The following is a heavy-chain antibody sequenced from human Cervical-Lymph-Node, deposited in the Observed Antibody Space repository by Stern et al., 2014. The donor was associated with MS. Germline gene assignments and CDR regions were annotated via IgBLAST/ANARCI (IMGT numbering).Heavy chain of an antibody. CDR1: GFTFSSYG. CDR2: IWYDGSNK. CDR3: ARGDSSSPLEY. D-gene: IGHD6-6*01. J-gene: IGHJ4*02. Sequence: VQLLESGGGVVQPGGSLRLSCAASGFTFSSYGMHWVRQTPGKGLEWVAVIWYDGSNKYYADSVKGRFTISRDNSENTLYLQMNSLRAEDTAMYYCARGDSSSPLEYWGQGTLVTVSS. V-gene: IGHV3-33*01.